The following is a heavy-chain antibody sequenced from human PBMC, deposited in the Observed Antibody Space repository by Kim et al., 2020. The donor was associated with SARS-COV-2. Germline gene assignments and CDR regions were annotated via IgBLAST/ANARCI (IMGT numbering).Heavy chain of an antibody. CDR2: IRTKGDSYAT. V-gene: IGHV3-73*01. CDR3: TRGPPYSQSYWDAFDI. CDR1: EFSFSDST. D-gene: IGHD1-26*01. Sequence: GGSLRLSCEVSEFSFSDSTMHWVRQASGKGLEWVGRIRTKGDSYATVYAASAKGRFTISRDDSKNTAYLQMNSLKTEDTAVYYCTRGPPYSQSYWDAFDIWGQGTKVTVSS. J-gene: IGHJ3*02.